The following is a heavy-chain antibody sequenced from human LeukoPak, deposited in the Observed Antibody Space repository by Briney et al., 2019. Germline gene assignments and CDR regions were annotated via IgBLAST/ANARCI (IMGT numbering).Heavy chain of an antibody. Sequence: SETLSLTCTVSGGSISSGGYYWSWIRQPPGKGLEWIGEINHSGSTNYNPSLKSRVTISVDTSKNQFSLKLSSVTAADTAVYYCARGLRYCTNGVCYSRWIDYWGQGTLVTVSS. CDR2: INHSGST. V-gene: IGHV4-39*07. CDR3: ARGLRYCTNGVCYSRWIDY. CDR1: GGSISSGGYY. J-gene: IGHJ4*02. D-gene: IGHD2-8*01.